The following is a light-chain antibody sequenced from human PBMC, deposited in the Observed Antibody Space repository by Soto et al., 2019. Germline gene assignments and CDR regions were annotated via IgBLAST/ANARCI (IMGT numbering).Light chain of an antibody. J-gene: IGLJ1*01. CDR2: DVS. V-gene: IGLV2-14*01. Sequence: QSVLTQPASVSGSPVQSITISCTGTSSDVGGYNYVSWYQQHPGKAPKLMIYDVSNRPSGVSNRFSGSKSGNTASLNISGLQAEDEADYYCSSYTSSSTYVFGTGTKVTVL. CDR3: SSYTSSSTYV. CDR1: SSDVGGYNY.